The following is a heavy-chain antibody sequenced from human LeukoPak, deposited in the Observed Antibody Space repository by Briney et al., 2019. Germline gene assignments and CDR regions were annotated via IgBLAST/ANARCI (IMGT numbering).Heavy chain of an antibody. D-gene: IGHD3-10*01. CDR1: GYSFTRYF. Sequence: ASVKVSCKASGYSFTRYFIHWVRQAPGQGLEWMGIIIPSDGSTSYAQKFQGRVTMTRDTSTSTVYMELSSLRSEDTAVYYCARGKVVTMVRGVIITYFDYWGQGTLVTVSS. J-gene: IGHJ4*02. CDR2: IIPSDGST. CDR3: ARGKVVTMVRGVIITYFDY. V-gene: IGHV1-46*01.